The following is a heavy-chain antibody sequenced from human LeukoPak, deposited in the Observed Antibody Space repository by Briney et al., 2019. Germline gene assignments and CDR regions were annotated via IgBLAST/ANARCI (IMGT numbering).Heavy chain of an antibody. CDR1: GFILSPYS. CDR3: AKAKPKYCSSTSCHRPYYFQH. Sequence: GRSLRLSCAASGFILSPYSMHWVRQAPGKGLGWVAVISFDGTIKYYGDSVNGRFTISRDDSKNTLYLQMNSLRAEDTAVYYCAKAKPKYCSSTSCHRPYYFQHWGQGTLVTVSS. CDR2: ISFDGTIK. J-gene: IGHJ1*01. V-gene: IGHV3-30-3*01. D-gene: IGHD2-2*01.